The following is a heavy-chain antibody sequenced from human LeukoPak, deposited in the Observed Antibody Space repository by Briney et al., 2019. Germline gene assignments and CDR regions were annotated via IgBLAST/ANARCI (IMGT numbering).Heavy chain of an antibody. Sequence: SGTLSLTCTVSGGSISSYYWSWIRQPPGKGLEWIGYIYYSGSTNYNPSLKSRVTISVDTSKNQFSLKLSSVTAADTAVYYCARDPDAFDIWGQGTMVTVSS. J-gene: IGHJ3*02. V-gene: IGHV4-59*01. CDR3: ARDPDAFDI. CDR2: IYYSGST. CDR1: GGSISSYY.